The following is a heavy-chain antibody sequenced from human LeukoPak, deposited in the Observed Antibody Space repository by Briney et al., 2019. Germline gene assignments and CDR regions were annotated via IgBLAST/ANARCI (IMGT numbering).Heavy chain of an antibody. J-gene: IGHJ4*02. V-gene: IGHV5-51*01. Sequence: GESLKISRKNSGYSFSTYWIGWVRQMPGKGLEWVGIIYPGDSNIKYSPSFQGQVTISADKSISTAYLQWSSLKASDTAMYYCARQNIAVSASDYWGQGTLVTVSS. CDR2: IYPGDSNI. D-gene: IGHD6-19*01. CDR1: GYSFSTYW. CDR3: ARQNIAVSASDY.